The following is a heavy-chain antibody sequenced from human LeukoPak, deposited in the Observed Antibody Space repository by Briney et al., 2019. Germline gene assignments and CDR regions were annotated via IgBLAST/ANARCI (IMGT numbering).Heavy chain of an antibody. D-gene: IGHD1-26*01. CDR2: ISGYNGNT. CDR3: VRPRRSGSYDY. CDR1: GYTYTSFG. Sequence: ASVKVSCKTSGYTYTSFGISWVRQAPGQGLEWMGWISGYNGNTNYAQRFQGRVTMTTDTSTTTAYMELRSLRSDDTAVYYCVRPRRSGSYDYRGQGTLVTVSS. J-gene: IGHJ4*02. V-gene: IGHV1-18*01.